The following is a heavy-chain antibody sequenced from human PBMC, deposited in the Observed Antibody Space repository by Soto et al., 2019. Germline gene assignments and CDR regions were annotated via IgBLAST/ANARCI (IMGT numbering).Heavy chain of an antibody. J-gene: IGHJ3*02. V-gene: IGHV4-30-2*01. CDR1: GGSISSGGYS. CDR3: ARTYYYDSSGSPDAFEI. D-gene: IGHD3-22*01. Sequence: SETLSLTCAVSGGSISSGGYSWSWIRQPPGKGLEWIGYIYHSGSTYYNPSLKSRVTISVDRSKNQFSLKLSSATAADTAVYYCARTYYYDSSGSPDAFEIWGQGTMVTVSS. CDR2: IYHSGST.